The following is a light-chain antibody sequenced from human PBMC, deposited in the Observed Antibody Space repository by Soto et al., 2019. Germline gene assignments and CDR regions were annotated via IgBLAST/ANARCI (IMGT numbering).Light chain of an antibody. Sequence: VLTQYTGTLSLSPGERATLSCSASQSVSSNFLAWYQEKPGQAPRLLIYGASSRATGIPDRFSGSGSGTDFTLTISRLEPEDFAVYYCQQYGTSQITFCQGTRLENK. CDR2: GAS. J-gene: IGKJ5*01. CDR3: QQYGTSQIT. V-gene: IGKV3-20*01. CDR1: QSVSSNF.